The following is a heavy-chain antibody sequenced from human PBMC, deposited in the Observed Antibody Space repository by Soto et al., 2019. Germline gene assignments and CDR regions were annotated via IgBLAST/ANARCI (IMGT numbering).Heavy chain of an antibody. CDR3: ARAYYDSSGYFPSNWFDP. V-gene: IGHV4-4*02. D-gene: IGHD3-22*01. Sequence: SETLSLTCAVSGGSISSSNWWSWVRQPPGKGLEWVGEIYHSGGTNYNPSLKSRVTISVDKSKNQFSLKLSSVTAADTAVYYCARAYYDSSGYFPSNWFDPWGQGTLVTVSS. CDR1: GGSISSSNW. CDR2: IYHSGGT. J-gene: IGHJ5*02.